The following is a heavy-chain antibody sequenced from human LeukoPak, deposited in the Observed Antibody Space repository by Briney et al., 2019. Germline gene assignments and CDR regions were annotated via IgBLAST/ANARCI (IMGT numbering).Heavy chain of an antibody. V-gene: IGHV3-21*01. D-gene: IGHD3-16*02. Sequence: GGSLRLSCAASGFTFSSYSMNWVRQAPGKGLEWVSSISSSSSYIYYADSVKGRFTISRDNAKNSLHLQMNSLRAEDTAVYYCARDEPDDYVWGSYRYPDYWGQGTLVTVSS. CDR2: ISSSSSYI. J-gene: IGHJ4*02. CDR3: ARDEPDDYVWGSYRYPDY. CDR1: GFTFSSYS.